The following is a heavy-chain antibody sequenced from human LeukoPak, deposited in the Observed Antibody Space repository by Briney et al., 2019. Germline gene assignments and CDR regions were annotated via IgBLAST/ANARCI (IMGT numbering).Heavy chain of an antibody. CDR3: ARDRDGYNYYYYGMDV. D-gene: IGHD5-24*01. J-gene: IGHJ6*02. V-gene: IGHV3-21*01. CDR1: GFTFSNFW. CDR2: ISSSSSYI. Sequence: GGSLRLSCTASGFTFSNFWMGWVRQAPGKGLEWVSSISSSSSYIYYADSVKGRFTISRDNAKNSLYLQMNSLRAEDTAVYYCARDRDGYNYYYYGMDVWGQGTTVTVSS.